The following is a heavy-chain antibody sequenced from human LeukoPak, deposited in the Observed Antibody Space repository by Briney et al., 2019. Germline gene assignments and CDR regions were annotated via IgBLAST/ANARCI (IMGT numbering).Heavy chain of an antibody. CDR2: LNPNSGVT. Sequence: ASVKVSCKAFGYTFNRYYMHWVRQAPGHGLEWMGWLNPNSGVTKYAQKLQGRVTMTRDTSISTAYVELSSLRSDDTAVYYCAREDNWNYDYWGQGTLVTVSS. CDR3: AREDNWNYDY. J-gene: IGHJ4*02. V-gene: IGHV1-2*02. D-gene: IGHD1-7*01. CDR1: GYTFNRYY.